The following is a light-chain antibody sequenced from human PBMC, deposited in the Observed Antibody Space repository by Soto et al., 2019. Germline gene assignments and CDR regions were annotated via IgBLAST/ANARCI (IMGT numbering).Light chain of an antibody. CDR1: QGIGDT. CDR2: YTS. V-gene: IGKV3D-11*03. J-gene: IGKJ1*01. CDR3: HQRQSRPRT. Sequence: EVVMRQSPATLSVSPGEGATLSCRASQGIGDTLAWYQHKPGQAPRLLIYYTSNRATSIPASFSGSGSGTDFTLTINSLAPEDFAIYYCHQRQSRPRTFGQGTKVDIK.